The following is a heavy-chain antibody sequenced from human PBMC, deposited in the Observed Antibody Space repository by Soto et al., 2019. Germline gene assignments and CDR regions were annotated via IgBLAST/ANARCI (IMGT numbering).Heavy chain of an antibody. CDR1: GFSLTTSGVG. V-gene: IGHV2-5*02. D-gene: IGHD2-8*02. J-gene: IGHJ4*02. Sequence: SGPTLVNPTQTLTLTCSFSGFSLTTSGVGVGWVRQSPEKALEWLALIFWDDDKRYSPSLRSRLTIAKDTSKNQVVLTLTNVEPVDTATYYCARILTATGGHFDSWGQGALVSVST. CDR3: ARILTATGGHFDS. CDR2: IFWDDDK.